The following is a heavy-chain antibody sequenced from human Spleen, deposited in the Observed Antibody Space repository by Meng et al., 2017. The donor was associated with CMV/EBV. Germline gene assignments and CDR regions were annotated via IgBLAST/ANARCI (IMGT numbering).Heavy chain of an antibody. CDR2: INSDGSTT. J-gene: IGHJ3*02. CDR1: GFTFSRHW. D-gene: IGHD6-13*01. Sequence: GGSLRLSCAASGFTFSRHWMHWVRQAPGKGLVWVSRINSDGSTTTYADSVKGRFTISRDNAKNTLYLQMNSLRAEDTAVYYCARVGSSSWTGHDAFDIWGQGTMVTVSS. V-gene: IGHV3-74*01. CDR3: ARVGSSSWTGHDAFDI.